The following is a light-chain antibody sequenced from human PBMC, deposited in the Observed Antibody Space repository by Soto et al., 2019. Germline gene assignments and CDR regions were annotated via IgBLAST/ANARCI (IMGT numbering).Light chain of an antibody. J-gene: IGLJ1*01. CDR1: SSDIGAYNS. Sequence: QSVLTQPASVSGSPGQSITISCTGTSSDIGAYNSVSWYQQHPGKAPKLIVFQVSFRPSAVSDRFSGSKSDNTASLTISGLQTEDEADYYCCSYAGSSTYVFGTGTKLTVL. V-gene: IGLV2-14*01. CDR2: QVS. CDR3: CSYAGSSTYV.